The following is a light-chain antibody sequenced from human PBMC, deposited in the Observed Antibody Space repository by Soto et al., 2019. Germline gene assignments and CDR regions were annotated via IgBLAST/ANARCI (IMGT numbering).Light chain of an antibody. CDR1: QSVSSNN. CDR3: QQYGRSPFT. CDR2: GAS. V-gene: IGKV3-20*01. Sequence: EIVLTQSPGTLSLSPGEGATLSCRASQSVSSNNLAWYQQRPGQAPRVVIYGASTRATGIPERFSGSGSGTDFTLTISRLEPDDLAVYYCQQYGRSPFTFGPGTKVDIK. J-gene: IGKJ3*01.